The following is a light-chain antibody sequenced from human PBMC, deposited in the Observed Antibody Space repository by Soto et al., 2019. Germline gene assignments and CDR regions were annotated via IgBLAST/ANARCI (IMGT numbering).Light chain of an antibody. Sequence: QSVLTQPPSVSGAPGQRVTISCTGSSSNIGAGYDVHWYQQLPGTAPKLLIYGISNRPSGVPDRISGSKSGTSASLAISGLQAEDEADYYCQSFDSSLSGWVFGGGTKLTVL. CDR3: QSFDSSLSGWV. J-gene: IGLJ2*01. CDR1: SSNIGAGYD. V-gene: IGLV1-40*01. CDR2: GIS.